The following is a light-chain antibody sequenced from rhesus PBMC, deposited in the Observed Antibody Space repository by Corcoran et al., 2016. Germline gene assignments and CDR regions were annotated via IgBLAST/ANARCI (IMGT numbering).Light chain of an antibody. Sequence: DIQMTQSPSSLSASVGDTVTITCRASQSFSSSLAWYQQKPGKAPKPLIYSASSLQSGVPSGFSGSKSGTDFTLTISSLQPEDSASYYCQQYYSSPPTFGQGTKVEIK. V-gene: IGKV1-46*01. CDR3: QQYYSSPPT. J-gene: IGKJ1*01. CDR2: SAS. CDR1: QSFSSS.